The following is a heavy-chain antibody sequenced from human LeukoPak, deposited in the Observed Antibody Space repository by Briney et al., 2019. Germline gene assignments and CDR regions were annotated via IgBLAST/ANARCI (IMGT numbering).Heavy chain of an antibody. D-gene: IGHD3-10*01. Sequence: PSETLSLTCAVYGGSFSGYYWSWIRQPPGKGLEWIGEINHSGSTNYNPSLKSRVTISVDTSKNQFSLKLSSVTAADTAVYYCARALGIMVRGVIINNNWFDPWGQGTLVTVSS. V-gene: IGHV4-34*01. J-gene: IGHJ5*02. CDR2: INHSGST. CDR3: ARALGIMVRGVIINNNWFDP. CDR1: GGSFSGYY.